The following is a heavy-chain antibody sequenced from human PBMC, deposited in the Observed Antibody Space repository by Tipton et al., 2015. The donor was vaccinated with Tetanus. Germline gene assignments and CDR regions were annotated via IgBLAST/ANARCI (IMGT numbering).Heavy chain of an antibody. Sequence: LRLSCTVSGGSINSVNYYWSWIRQPPGKGLEWIGEINHTGSTNYNPSLRRRVTISIGTSNNQFSLKLNSVTAADSAVYYCAKLIRQWLAPDFNNWGQGTLVTVSS. J-gene: IGHJ4*02. CDR1: GGSINSVNYY. D-gene: IGHD6-19*01. CDR2: INHTGST. CDR3: AKLIRQWLAPDFNN. V-gene: IGHV4-34*01.